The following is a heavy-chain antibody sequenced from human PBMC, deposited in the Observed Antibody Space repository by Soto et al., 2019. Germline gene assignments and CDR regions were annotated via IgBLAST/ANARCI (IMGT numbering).Heavy chain of an antibody. CDR2: IYYSGST. CDR3: ARSYSHFDY. J-gene: IGHJ4*02. CDR1: GGSISSYY. Sequence: SETLSLTCTVSGGSISSYYWSWIRQPPGKGLEWIGYIYYSGSTNYNPSLKSRVTISVDTSKNQFSLKLSSVTAADTAVYYCARSYSHFDYWGQGTLVTVSS. V-gene: IGHV4-59*08. D-gene: IGHD5-18*01.